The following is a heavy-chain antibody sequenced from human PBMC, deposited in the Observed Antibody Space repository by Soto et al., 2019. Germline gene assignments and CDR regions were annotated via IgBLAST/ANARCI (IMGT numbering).Heavy chain of an antibody. CDR2: IYYSGST. CDR3: ASSSGGSYYDY. J-gene: IGHJ4*02. CDR1: GSSISSYY. D-gene: IGHD2-15*01. Sequence: SDXLSLTCTVSGSSISSYYWSLIRQPPGKGLEWIGYIYYSGSTTYNPSLKSRVTISVDTSKNQFSLKLSSVTAADTAVYYCASSSGGSYYDYWGQGTLVTVSS. V-gene: IGHV4-59*07.